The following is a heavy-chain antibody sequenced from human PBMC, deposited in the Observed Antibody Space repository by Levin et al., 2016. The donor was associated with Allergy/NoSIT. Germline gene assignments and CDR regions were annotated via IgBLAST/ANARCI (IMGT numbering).Heavy chain of an antibody. V-gene: IGHV4-59*01. Sequence: GSLRLSCSVSHGSLSPFYWSWIRQAPGKGLEWIGNTHYSGGATYNPSLKSRVTISVATSEKRFSLHLQSVTAADTAIYYCARNVTTRGTFDDWGQGIRVTVAS. CDR3: ARNVTTRGTFDD. D-gene: IGHD1-1*01. CDR2: THYSGGA. CDR1: HGSLSPFY. J-gene: IGHJ4*02.